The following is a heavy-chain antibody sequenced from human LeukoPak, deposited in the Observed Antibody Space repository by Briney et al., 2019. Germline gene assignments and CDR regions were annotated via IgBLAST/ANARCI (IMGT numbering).Heavy chain of an antibody. V-gene: IGHV3-15*01. J-gene: IGHJ4*02. D-gene: IGHD3-22*01. Sequence: KAGGSLRPSCAASGFTFSNAWMSWVRQAPGKGLEWVGRIKSKTDGGTTDYAAPVKGRFTIPRDDSKNTLYLQMNSLKTEDTAVYYCTTDYYDSSGRNPDYWGQGTLVTVSS. CDR2: IKSKTDGGTT. CDR1: GFTFSNAW. CDR3: TTDYYDSSGRNPDY.